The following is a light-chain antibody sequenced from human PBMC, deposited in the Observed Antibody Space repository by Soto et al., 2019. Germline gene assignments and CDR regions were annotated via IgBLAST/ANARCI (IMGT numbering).Light chain of an antibody. Sequence: EVVLTQSPGTLSLSPGERATLSCRASQSLSSSYLAWDQQKPGQAPRLLIYGASSRATAIPDRFSGRGSGTDFTLTITRLEPQDFAVYYCQHFGSSLTVGGGAKVDSK. J-gene: IGKJ4*01. CDR1: QSLSSSY. CDR2: GAS. V-gene: IGKV3-20*01. CDR3: QHFGSSLT.